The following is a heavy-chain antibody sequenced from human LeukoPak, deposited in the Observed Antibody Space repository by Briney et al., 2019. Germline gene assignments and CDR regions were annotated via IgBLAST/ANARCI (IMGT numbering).Heavy chain of an antibody. CDR1: GFTFDDYA. D-gene: IGHD4-17*01. J-gene: IGHJ3*02. CDR2: ISWNSGSK. Sequence: GGSLRLSCAASGFTFDDYAMHWVRQAPGKGLEWVSGISWNSGSKGYADSVKGRFTISRDNAKNSLYLQMNSLRAEDMALYYCAKDKGYGDHADTFDIWAKGQWSPSLQ. CDR3: AKDKGYGDHADTFDI. V-gene: IGHV3-9*03.